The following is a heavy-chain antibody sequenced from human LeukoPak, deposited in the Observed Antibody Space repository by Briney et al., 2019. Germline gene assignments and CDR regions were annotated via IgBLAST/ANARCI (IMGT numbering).Heavy chain of an antibody. J-gene: IGHJ4*02. D-gene: IGHD6-19*01. CDR2: ISGSGGST. CDR1: GFTFSSYA. V-gene: IGHV3-23*01. Sequence: PGGSLRLSCAASGFTFSSYAMSWVRQAPGKGLEWVSAISGSGGSTYYADSVKGRFTISRDNSKNTLYLQMNSLRAEDTAVYYCAKSYSSGKKLRYFDYWGQGTLVTVSS. CDR3: AKSYSSGKKLRYFDY.